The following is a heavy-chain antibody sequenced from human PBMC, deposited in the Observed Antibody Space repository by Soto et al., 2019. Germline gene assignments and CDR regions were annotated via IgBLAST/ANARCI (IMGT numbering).Heavy chain of an antibody. CDR3: AAVADYYFWSGLPNRFDP. V-gene: IGHV1-58*02. D-gene: IGHD3-3*01. Sequence: SVKVSCKASGFTFTSSAMQWVRQARGQRLEWIGWIVVGSGNTNYAQKFQERVTITRDMSTSTAYMELSSLISEDTAVYYCAAVADYYFWSGLPNRFDPWGQGTLVTVSS. J-gene: IGHJ5*02. CDR2: IVVGSGNT. CDR1: GFTFTSSA.